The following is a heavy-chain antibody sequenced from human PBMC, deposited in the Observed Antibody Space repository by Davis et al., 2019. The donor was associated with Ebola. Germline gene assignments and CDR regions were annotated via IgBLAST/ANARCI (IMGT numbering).Heavy chain of an antibody. J-gene: IGHJ4*02. CDR3: AKEENYYDSSGYFLYFDY. V-gene: IGHV3-11*01. CDR2: ISSSSSTI. CDR1: GFTFSDYY. D-gene: IGHD3-22*01. Sequence: PGGSLRLSCAASGFTFSDYYMSWIRQAPGKGLEWVSYISSSSSTIYYADSVKGRFTISRDNSKNTLYLQMNSLRAEDTAVYYCAKEENYYDSSGYFLYFDYWGQGALVTVSS.